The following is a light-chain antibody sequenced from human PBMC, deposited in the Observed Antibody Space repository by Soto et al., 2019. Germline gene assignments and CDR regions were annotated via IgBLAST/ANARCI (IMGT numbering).Light chain of an antibody. CDR3: SSYTSSSTPLV. CDR1: SGDVGSYKY. J-gene: IGLJ3*02. V-gene: IGLV2-14*01. Sequence: QSALTQPASVSGSPGQSISVSCTGSSGDVGSYKYVSWYQQHPGKAPKLMIYEVSNRPSGVSNRFSGSKSGNTASLTISGLQAEDEADYYCSSYTSSSTPLVFGGGTKVTVL. CDR2: EVS.